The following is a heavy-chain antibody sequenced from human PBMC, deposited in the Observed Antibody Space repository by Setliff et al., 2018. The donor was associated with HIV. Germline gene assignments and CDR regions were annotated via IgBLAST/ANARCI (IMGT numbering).Heavy chain of an antibody. J-gene: IGHJ4*02. Sequence: SETLSLTCTVSGDSISSQFWSWIRQSPGKRLEWIGFIYYSGSTNYNPSLKSRVTISVDTSTNQFSLKLNSVTAADTAVYYCARVSAGKDYYDSSGYYYRFDYWGQGTLVTVSS. CDR1: GDSISSQF. V-gene: IGHV4-59*11. D-gene: IGHD3-22*01. CDR2: IYYSGST. CDR3: ARVSAGKDYYDSSGYYYRFDY.